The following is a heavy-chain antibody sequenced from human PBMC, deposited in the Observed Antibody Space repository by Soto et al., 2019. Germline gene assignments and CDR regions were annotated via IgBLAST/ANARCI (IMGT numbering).Heavy chain of an antibody. Sequence: QVQLVESGGAVVQPGTSLKISCAASGFTFNKFGLHWVRQAPGKGLEWVAVVSHDGYSKHYTDSVKGRFTVSRDNAKNTVFLQMNSLTAADTAVYYCARDQASNCFDFWGQGTLVSVSA. CDR2: VSHDGYSK. CDR3: ARDQASNCFDF. CDR1: GFTFNKFG. V-gene: IGHV3-30*03. J-gene: IGHJ4*02. D-gene: IGHD2-15*01.